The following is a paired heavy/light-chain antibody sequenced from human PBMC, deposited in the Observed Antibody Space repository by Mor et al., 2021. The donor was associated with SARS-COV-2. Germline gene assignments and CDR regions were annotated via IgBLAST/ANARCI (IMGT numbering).Heavy chain of an antibody. CDR2: MYQDGSQI. J-gene: IGHJ4*02. V-gene: IGHV3-7*01. Sequence: EVQLVESGGGLVQPGGSLRLSCVTSGFTFSSFWMGWVRQAPGKGLEWVANMYQDGSQIYYVDSVKGRFTISRDNAKSSVFLQMNSLRDEDTAVYYCARQGGILDYWGQGTPVTVSS. CDR1: GFTFSSFW. D-gene: IGHD3-16*01. CDR3: ARQGGILDY.
Light chain of an antibody. CDR1: QSLVYSDGNTY. Sequence: DVVMTQSPVSLPVTLGQPASISCWSSQSLVYSDGNTYLHWFQQRPGQSPRRLIYKVSNRDSGVPDRFSGSGSGTDFTLKISRVEAEDVGVYYCMQGTHWPHTFGQGTKLEIK. V-gene: IGKV2-30*01. CDR3: MQGTHWPHT. CDR2: KVS. J-gene: IGKJ2*01.